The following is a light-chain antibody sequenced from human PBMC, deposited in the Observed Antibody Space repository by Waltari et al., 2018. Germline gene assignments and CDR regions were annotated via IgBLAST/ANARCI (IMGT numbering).Light chain of an antibody. CDR3: QQYNYYPVT. CDR2: KAS. Sequence: DIQATQSPSTRSASVGDRVTLACRASQSIDTWLAWYQQKPGKAPKLLIYKASHLESGVPLRFSGSGSGTECTLTINSLQPDDFATYYCQQYNYYPVTYGQGTKLEI. CDR1: QSIDTW. V-gene: IGKV1-5*03. J-gene: IGKJ2*01.